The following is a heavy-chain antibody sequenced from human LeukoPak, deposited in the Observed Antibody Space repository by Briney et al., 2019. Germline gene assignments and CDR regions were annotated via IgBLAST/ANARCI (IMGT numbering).Heavy chain of an antibody. CDR1: GYSFTSYW. D-gene: IGHD3-22*01. J-gene: IGHJ4*02. Sequence: GESLKISCKGSGYSFTSYWIGWVRQMPGKGLEWMGIIYPGDSDTRYSPSFQDQVTISADKSISTAYLQWSSLKASDTAMYYCARLGSDYYDSSGYYYELGYWGQGTLVTVSS. CDR3: ARLGSDYYDSSGYYYELGY. CDR2: IYPGDSDT. V-gene: IGHV5-51*01.